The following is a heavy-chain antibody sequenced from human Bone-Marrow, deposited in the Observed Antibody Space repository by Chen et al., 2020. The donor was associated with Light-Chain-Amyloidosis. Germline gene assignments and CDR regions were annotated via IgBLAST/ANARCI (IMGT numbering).Heavy chain of an antibody. V-gene: IGHV1-69*01. CDR3: ARDRFGFTTSAGKYYFDY. Sequence: QVQLVQSGAEVKKPGSSVKVSCKAYGDTFSNYAISWVRQAPGQGLEWIGGIIPFFVTPHYSQKFQGRVTITADESTTTVYMQLSGLRPEDTAVYYCARDRFGFTTSAGKYYFDYWGQGSLVSVSS. D-gene: IGHD3-16*01. CDR1: GDTFSNYA. CDR2: IIPFFVTP. J-gene: IGHJ4*02.